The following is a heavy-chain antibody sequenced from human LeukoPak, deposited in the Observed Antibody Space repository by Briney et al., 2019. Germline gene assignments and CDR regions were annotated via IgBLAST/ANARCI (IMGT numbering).Heavy chain of an antibody. J-gene: IGHJ4*02. CDR3: ARASGNSGWWRYFDY. CDR1: GGTFSSYA. V-gene: IGHV1-69*04. D-gene: IGHD6-19*01. CDR2: IIPILGIT. Sequence: GSSVKVSCKASGGTFSSYAIIWVRQAPGQGLEWMGRIIPILGITNYAQKFQGRVTITADKSTSTAYMELSSLRSEDTAMYYCARASGNSGWWRYFDYWGQGTLVTVSS.